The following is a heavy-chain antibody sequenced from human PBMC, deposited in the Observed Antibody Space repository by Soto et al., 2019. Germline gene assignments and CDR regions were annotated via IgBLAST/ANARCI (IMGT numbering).Heavy chain of an antibody. CDR1: GGSISSSSYY. D-gene: IGHD5-18*01. V-gene: IGHV4-39*01. CDR2: IYYSGST. Sequence: QLQLQESGPGLVKPSETLSLTCTVSGGSISSSSYYWGWIRQPPGKGLEWIGSIYYSGSTYYNPSLKSRVTISVDTSKNQFSLKLSSVTAADTAVYYCATSGGADTAMVGPDYWGQGTLVTVSS. CDR3: ATSGGADTAMVGPDY. J-gene: IGHJ4*02.